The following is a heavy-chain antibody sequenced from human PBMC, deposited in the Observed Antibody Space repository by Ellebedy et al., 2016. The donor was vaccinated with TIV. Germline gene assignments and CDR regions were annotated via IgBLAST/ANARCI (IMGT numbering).Heavy chain of an antibody. CDR2: IYYSGST. D-gene: IGHD1-26*01. V-gene: IGHV4-39*07. CDR1: GGSISSRSYY. Sequence: SETLSLXXTVSGGSISSRSYYWGWIRQPPGKGLEWIGSIYYSGSTYYNPSLKSRVTISVDTSKNQFSLKLSSVTAADTAVYYCARDPWGDSGSYYGAFDIWGQGTMVTVSS. J-gene: IGHJ3*02. CDR3: ARDPWGDSGSYYGAFDI.